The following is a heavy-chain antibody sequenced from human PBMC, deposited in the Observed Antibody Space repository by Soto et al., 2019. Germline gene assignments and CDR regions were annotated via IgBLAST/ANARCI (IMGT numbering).Heavy chain of an antibody. CDR1: GGSITSSTYY. CDR2: IYYYGIT. CDR3: AREGGYDTYYYYGMDV. Sequence: PSETLSLTCAVSGGSITSSTYYWGWIRQPPGKGLEWIGSIYYYGITYYNPSLKSRVTVSVDRSKNQFSLKLSSVTAADTAVYYCAREGGYDTYYYYGMDVWGQGTTVTVSS. J-gene: IGHJ6*02. D-gene: IGHD5-12*01. V-gene: IGHV4-39*07.